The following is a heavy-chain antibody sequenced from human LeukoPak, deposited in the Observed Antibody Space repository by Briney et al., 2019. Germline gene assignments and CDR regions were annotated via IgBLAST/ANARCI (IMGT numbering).Heavy chain of an antibody. J-gene: IGHJ4*02. CDR2: IKQDGSEK. D-gene: IGHD3-10*01. CDR1: GFTFSSYW. CDR3: ASGLLWFGELLGPFDY. V-gene: IGHV3-7*01. Sequence: GGSLRLSCAASGFTFSSYWMSWVRQAPGKGLEWVANIKQDGSEKYYVDSVKGRFTISRDNAKNSLYLQMNSLRAEDTAVYYCASGLLWFGELLGPFDYWGQGTLVTVSS.